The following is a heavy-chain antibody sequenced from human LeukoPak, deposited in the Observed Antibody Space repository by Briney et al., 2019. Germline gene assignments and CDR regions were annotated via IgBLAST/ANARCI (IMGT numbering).Heavy chain of an antibody. CDR2: ISSSGSNI. Sequence: GSLRLSCAASGFAFSDYYMSWIRPAPGKGLEWGSYISSSGSNIYYSDSVKGRFTISRDTAKYPLYLQMNSLRAEDTAVYYCVRGSLASGVVVYYYYYLDVWGKGTTVTVSS. CDR3: VRGSLASGVVVYYYYYLDV. V-gene: IGHV3-11*04. J-gene: IGHJ6*03. D-gene: IGHD3-3*01. CDR1: GFAFSDYY.